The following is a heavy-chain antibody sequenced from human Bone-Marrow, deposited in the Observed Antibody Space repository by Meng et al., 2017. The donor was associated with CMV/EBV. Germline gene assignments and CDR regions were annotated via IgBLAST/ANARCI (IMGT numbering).Heavy chain of an antibody. D-gene: IGHD4-11*01. Sequence: SETLSLTCTVSGGSISSYYWSWIRQPPGKGLEWIGYIYYSGSTNYNPPLKSRVTISVDTSKNQFSLKLSSVTAADTAVYYCAREKVNYGMDVWGQGTTVTVSS. CDR3: AREKVNYGMDV. CDR1: GGSISSYY. J-gene: IGHJ6*02. CDR2: IYYSGST. V-gene: IGHV4-59*01.